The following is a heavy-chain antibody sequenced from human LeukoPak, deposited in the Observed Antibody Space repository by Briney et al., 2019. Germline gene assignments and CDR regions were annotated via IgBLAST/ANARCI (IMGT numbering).Heavy chain of an antibody. CDR1: GFAFRTCT. CDR2: ISTSSSYI. J-gene: IGHJ4*02. V-gene: IGHV3-21*01. CDR3: ARATPSFDY. Sequence: RAGGSLRLSCAASGFAFRTCTMNWVRQAPGKGLEWVSFISTSSSYIYYADSVKGRFTISRDNAKNSLYLQMNSLRAEDTAVYYCARATPSFDYWGQGTLVTVSS.